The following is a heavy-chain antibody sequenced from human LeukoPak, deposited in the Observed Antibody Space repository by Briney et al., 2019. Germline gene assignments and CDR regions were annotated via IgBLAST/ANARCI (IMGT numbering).Heavy chain of an antibody. Sequence: KSSGTLSLTCTVSGVSISSTAYFWGWIRQPPGKGLEWIGSILYSGSTYNNPSLMSRVTTSVDTSKNQFSLKLSSVTAADTAVYYCARTGFVGVSDHDAFDIWGRGTAVTVSS. CDR1: GVSISSTAYF. CDR2: ILYSGST. J-gene: IGHJ3*02. CDR3: ARTGFVGVSDHDAFDI. D-gene: IGHD3-16*01. V-gene: IGHV4-39*01.